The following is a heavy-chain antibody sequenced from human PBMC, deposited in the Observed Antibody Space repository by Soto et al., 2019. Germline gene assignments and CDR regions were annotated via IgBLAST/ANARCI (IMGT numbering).Heavy chain of an antibody. CDR2: ISHDGRED. V-gene: IGHV3-30*18. CDR1: GFTFSNHG. CDR3: TKDRSPGCGGDCHFEY. J-gene: IGHJ4*02. Sequence: QVQLVESGGGVVQPGRSLRLSCAASGFTFSNHGMHWVRQAPGKGLEWVSVISHDGREDSYAEYVRGRFTISRDNSKNTLYMQMNSLRPEDTAVYYCTKDRSPGCGGDCHFEYWGQGSLVSVSS. D-gene: IGHD2-21*02.